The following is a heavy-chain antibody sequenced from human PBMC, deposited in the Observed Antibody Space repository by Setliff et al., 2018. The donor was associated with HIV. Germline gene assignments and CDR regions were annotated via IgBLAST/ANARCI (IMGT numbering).Heavy chain of an antibody. CDR3: ARDTELAYVDY. Sequence: GGSLRLSCAASGFTFSSFAVSWVRQAPGKGLEWVSYISSSGSTIYYADSVKGRFTISRDNAKNSLYLQMNSLRAEDTAVYYCARDTELAYVDYWGQGTLVTVSS. CDR1: GFTFSSFA. J-gene: IGHJ4*02. CDR2: ISSSGSTI. D-gene: IGHD4-4*01. V-gene: IGHV3-48*04.